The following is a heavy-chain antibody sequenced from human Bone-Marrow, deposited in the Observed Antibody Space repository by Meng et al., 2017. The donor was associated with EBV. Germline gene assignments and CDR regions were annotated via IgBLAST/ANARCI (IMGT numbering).Heavy chain of an antibody. Sequence: EVQLXXXXXGLAXPXXXLRLXXVASGFSFSSFALTWVRQAPGKGLEWVSTISGSVVTYYSDSVKGRFTISRDNSENTLYLQINNLRAEDTAVYYCAKDSHSSSLYYFEYWGQGTLVTVSS. D-gene: IGHD6-6*01. CDR2: ISGSVVT. CDR1: GFSFSSFA. CDR3: AKDSHSSSLYYFEY. J-gene: IGHJ4*02. V-gene: IGHV3-23*01.